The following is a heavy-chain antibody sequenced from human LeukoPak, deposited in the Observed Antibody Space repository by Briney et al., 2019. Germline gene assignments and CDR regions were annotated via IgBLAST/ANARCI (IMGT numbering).Heavy chain of an antibody. V-gene: IGHV1-18*04. Sequence: ASVKVSCKASGYTFTSYGISWVRQAPGQGLEWMGWISAYNGNTNYAQELQGRVTMTTDTSTSTAYMELRSLRSDDTAVYYCARWQSLKFEQWLVQDWFDPWGLGTLVTVSS. J-gene: IGHJ5*02. CDR3: ARWQSLKFEQWLVQDWFDP. CDR1: GYTFTSYG. D-gene: IGHD6-19*01. CDR2: ISAYNGNT.